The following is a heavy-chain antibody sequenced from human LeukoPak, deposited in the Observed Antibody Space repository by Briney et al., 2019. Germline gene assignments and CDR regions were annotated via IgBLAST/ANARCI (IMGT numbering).Heavy chain of an antibody. CDR2: ISWNSGSI. CDR1: GFTFDDYA. CDR3: AKSFGYSSSWYYFDY. Sequence: GGSLRLSCAASGFTFDDYAMHWVRHAPGKGLEWVSGISWNSGSIGYADSVKGRFTISRDNAKNSLYLQMNSLRAEDTALYYCAKSFGYSSSWYYFDYWGQGTLVTASS. D-gene: IGHD6-13*01. V-gene: IGHV3-9*01. J-gene: IGHJ4*02.